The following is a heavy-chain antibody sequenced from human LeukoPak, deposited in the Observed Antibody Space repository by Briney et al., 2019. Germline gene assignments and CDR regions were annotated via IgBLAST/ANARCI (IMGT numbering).Heavy chain of an antibody. J-gene: IGHJ6*03. CDR1: GFTVSSNS. Sequence: GGSLRLSCTVSGFTVSSNSMSWVRQAPGKGLEWVSFIYSGGNTHYSDSVKGRFTISRDNSKNTLYLQMNSLRPEGTAVYYCAKTGSRGGTFRPSYYYYYMDVWGEGTTVTISS. CDR3: AKTGSRGGTFRPSYYYYYMDV. V-gene: IGHV3-53*05. CDR2: IYSGGNT. D-gene: IGHD3-9*01.